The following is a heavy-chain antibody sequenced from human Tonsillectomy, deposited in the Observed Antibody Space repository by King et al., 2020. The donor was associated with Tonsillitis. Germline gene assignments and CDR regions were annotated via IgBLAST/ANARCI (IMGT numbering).Heavy chain of an antibody. CDR1: GFTFSSYA. J-gene: IGHJ3*02. CDR3: AKDIGWATMVRGVASGAFDI. CDR2: ISGSGGST. D-gene: IGHD3-10*01. Sequence: VQLVESGGGLVQPGGSLRLSCAASGFTFSSYAMSWVRQAPGKGLEWVSAISGSGGSTYYADSVKGRFTISRDNSKNTLYLQMNSLRAEDTAVYYCAKDIGWATMVRGVASGAFDIWGQGTMVTVSS. V-gene: IGHV3-23*04.